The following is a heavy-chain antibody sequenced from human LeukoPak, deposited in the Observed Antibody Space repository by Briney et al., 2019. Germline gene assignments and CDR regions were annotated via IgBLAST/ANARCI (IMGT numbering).Heavy chain of an antibody. Sequence: GGSLRLSCAASGFTFSSYWMSWVRQAPGKGLEWVANIKQDGSEKYYVDSVKGRFTISRDNAKNSLYLQMNSLRAEDTAVYYCAKDGCSSTGCYTRWFDPWGQGTLVTVSS. CDR1: GFTFSSYW. J-gene: IGHJ5*02. CDR2: IKQDGSEK. D-gene: IGHD2-2*02. V-gene: IGHV3-7*03. CDR3: AKDGCSSTGCYTRWFDP.